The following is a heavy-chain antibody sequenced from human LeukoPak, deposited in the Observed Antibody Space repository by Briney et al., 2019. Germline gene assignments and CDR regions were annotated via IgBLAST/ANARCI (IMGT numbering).Heavy chain of an antibody. Sequence: SETLSLTRTVSGGSISSYYWSWIRQPPGKGLEWIGYIYYSGSTNYNPSLKSRVTISVDTSKNQFSLKLSSVTAADTAVYYCARGYCSSTSCPWVDYWGQGTLVTVSS. J-gene: IGHJ4*02. CDR2: IYYSGST. CDR1: GGSISSYY. D-gene: IGHD2-2*01. CDR3: ARGYCSSTSCPWVDY. V-gene: IGHV4-59*12.